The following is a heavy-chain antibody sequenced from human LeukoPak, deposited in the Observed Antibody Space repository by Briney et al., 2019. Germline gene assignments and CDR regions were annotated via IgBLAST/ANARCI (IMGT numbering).Heavy chain of an antibody. J-gene: IGHJ4*02. CDR3: ARTERYYYDNSGNYYDLGGPHFDS. Sequence: GGSLRLSCEASGLTFSRYAMHWVRQVPGKGLEWVAVISNDGNNKYYSDSVRGRFTITRDNSKSTLFLQMNSLRAEDTAVYYCARTERYYYDNSGNYYDLGGPHFDSWGQGTLVTVSS. V-gene: IGHV3-30*03. CDR2: ISNDGNNK. D-gene: IGHD3-22*01. CDR1: GLTFSRYA.